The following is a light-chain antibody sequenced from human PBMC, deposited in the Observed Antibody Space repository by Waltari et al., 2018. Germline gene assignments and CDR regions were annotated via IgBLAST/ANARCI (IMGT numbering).Light chain of an antibody. CDR2: QAS. J-gene: IGKJ1*01. V-gene: IGKV1-5*03. CDR1: QSVFDW. Sequence: DIQMTQSPSTLSASVGDSLTITCRASQSVFDWLAWYQQKPGKAPKLLIYQASTLQNGVPSRFRASGSGTVFTLTSNTLQPDDFATYYCQEYNSNSWTFGQGTKVEIK. CDR3: QEYNSNSWT.